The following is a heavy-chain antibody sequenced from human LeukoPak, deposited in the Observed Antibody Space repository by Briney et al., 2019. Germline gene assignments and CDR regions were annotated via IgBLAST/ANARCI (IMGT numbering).Heavy chain of an antibody. V-gene: IGHV3-7*01. CDR3: ARHFSTYSYGLDV. CDR1: RFTFSNFW. Sequence: PGGSLRLSCAASRFTFSNFWMSWVRQAPGKGLEGVANIKPDGSANFYVDSVKGRFTISRDNAENSLYLQMNSLRPEDTAVYYCARHFSTYSYGLDVWGQGTTVTVSS. J-gene: IGHJ6*02. D-gene: IGHD3-3*02. CDR2: IKPDGSAN.